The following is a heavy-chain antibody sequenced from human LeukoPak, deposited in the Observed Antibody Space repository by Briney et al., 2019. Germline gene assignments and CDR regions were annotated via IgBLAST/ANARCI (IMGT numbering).Heavy chain of an antibody. V-gene: IGHV1-18*01. Sequence: GASVKVSCKASGYTFTSYGISWVRQAPGQGLEWMGWISAYNGNTSYAQKLQGRVTMNTDTSTSTAYMELRSLRSDDTAVYYCARDSGPYPDNVIRFLEWLLDSYFDYWGQGTLVTVSS. CDR2: ISAYNGNT. CDR1: GYTFTSYG. J-gene: IGHJ4*02. CDR3: ARDSGPYPDNVIRFLEWLLDSYFDY. D-gene: IGHD3-3*01.